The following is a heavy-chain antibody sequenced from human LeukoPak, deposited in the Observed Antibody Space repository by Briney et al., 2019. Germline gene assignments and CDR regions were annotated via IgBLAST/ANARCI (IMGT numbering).Heavy chain of an antibody. CDR1: GGSISSYY. J-gene: IGHJ3*02. Sequence: SETLSLTCTVSGGSISSYYWNWIRQPPGKGLEWIGYIYYSWSTDYNPSLKSRVTISVDTSKNQFSLKLSSVTAADTAVYYCAREAINDAFDIWGQGTMVTVSS. D-gene: IGHD3-9*01. CDR2: IYYSWST. V-gene: IGHV4-59*01. CDR3: AREAINDAFDI.